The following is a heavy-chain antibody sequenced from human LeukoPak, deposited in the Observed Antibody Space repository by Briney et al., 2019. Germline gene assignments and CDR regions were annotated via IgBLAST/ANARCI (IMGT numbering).Heavy chain of an antibody. D-gene: IGHD2-2*01. CDR3: ARGVVVVPAATPDDAFDI. J-gene: IGHJ3*02. CDR1: GGSISSYY. CDR2: IYYSGST. Sequence: SETLSLTCTVSGGSISSYYWSWIRQPPGKGLEWIGYIYYSGSTNYNPSLKSRVTISVDTSKNQFSLKLSSVTAADTAMYYCARGVVVVPAATPDDAFDIWGQGTMVTVSS. V-gene: IGHV4-59*01.